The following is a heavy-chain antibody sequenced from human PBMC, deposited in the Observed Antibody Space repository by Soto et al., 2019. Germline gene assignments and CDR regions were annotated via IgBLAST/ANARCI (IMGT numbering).Heavy chain of an antibody. CDR1: GYSFTSHW. CDR2: IDPSDSYT. D-gene: IGHD3-22*01. Sequence: GESLKISCKGSGYSFTSHWIAWVRQMPGKGLEWMGRIDPSDSYTNYSPSFQGHVTISADKSISTAYLQWSSLKASDTAMYYCARARNLYYYDSSGYYDAFDIWGQGTMVTVSS. J-gene: IGHJ3*02. V-gene: IGHV5-10-1*01. CDR3: ARARNLYYYDSSGYYDAFDI.